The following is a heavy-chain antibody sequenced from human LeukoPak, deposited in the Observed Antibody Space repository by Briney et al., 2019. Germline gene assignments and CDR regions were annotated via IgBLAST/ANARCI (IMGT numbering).Heavy chain of an antibody. J-gene: IGHJ5*02. V-gene: IGHV3-21*01. CDR1: GFTFSSYS. CDR3: AREPPSTVLNWFDP. D-gene: IGHD4-17*01. CDR2: ISSSSSYI. Sequence: GGSLRLSCAASGFTFSSYSMNWVRQAPGKGLEWVSSISSSSSYIYYADSVKGRFTISRDNAKNSLYLQMNSLRAEDTAIYYCAREPPSTVLNWFDPWGQGTLVTVSS.